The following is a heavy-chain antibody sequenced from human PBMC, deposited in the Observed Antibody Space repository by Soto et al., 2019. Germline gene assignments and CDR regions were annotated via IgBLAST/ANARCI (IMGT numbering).Heavy chain of an antibody. CDR1: GFTFSSYS. J-gene: IGHJ5*02. Sequence: EVQLVESGGGLVQPGGSLRLSCAASGFTFSSYSMNWVRQAPGKGLEWVSYIDSSSGTIYYADSVKGRFTISRDNAKNSLYLQMNSLRDEDTAVYYCAREDGDLNWCVPWGQGTLVTVSS. V-gene: IGHV3-48*02. D-gene: IGHD4-17*01. CDR2: IDSSSGTI. CDR3: AREDGDLNWCVP.